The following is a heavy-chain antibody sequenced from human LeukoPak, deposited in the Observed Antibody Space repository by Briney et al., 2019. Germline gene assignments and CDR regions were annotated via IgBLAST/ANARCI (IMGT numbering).Heavy chain of an antibody. CDR1: GGTFSSGGFY. V-gene: IGHV4-31*03. Sequence: SETLTLTCTVSGGTFSSGGFYWSWIRPRPGKGLEWIGYIYYSGSTYYNPSLKSRATISVYTSKNQFSLKLSPVTAADTAVYYCARESRGVVATIDYWGQGTLVTVAS. D-gene: IGHD5-12*01. CDR3: ARESRGVVATIDY. CDR2: IYYSGST. J-gene: IGHJ4*02.